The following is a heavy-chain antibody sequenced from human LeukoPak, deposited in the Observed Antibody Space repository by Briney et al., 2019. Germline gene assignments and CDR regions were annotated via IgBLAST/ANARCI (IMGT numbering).Heavy chain of an antibody. CDR2: IYPGDSDT. J-gene: IGHJ4*02. CDR3: ARGTPGDYDFWSGYPNFDY. Sequence: PGESLKISCKGSEYNFTNYWIGWVRQMPGKGLESMGIIYPGDSDTRYSPSFQGQVTISADKSINTAYLQWSSLKASDTAMYYCARGTPGDYDFWSGYPNFDYWGQGTLVTVSS. CDR1: EYNFTNYW. D-gene: IGHD3-3*01. V-gene: IGHV5-51*01.